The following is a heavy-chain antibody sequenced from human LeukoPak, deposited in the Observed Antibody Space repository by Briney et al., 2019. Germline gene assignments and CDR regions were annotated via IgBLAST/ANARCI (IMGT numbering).Heavy chain of an antibody. CDR3: ARGAIL. Sequence: SETLSLTCAVYAGSLSGYYWSWTRQPPGKGLEWIGEINHSGSTNYNPSLKSRVTISVDTSKNQFSLKLSSVTAADTAVYYCARGAILWGQGTMVTVSS. J-gene: IGHJ3*01. D-gene: IGHD3-9*01. CDR2: INHSGST. CDR1: AGSLSGYY. V-gene: IGHV4-34*01.